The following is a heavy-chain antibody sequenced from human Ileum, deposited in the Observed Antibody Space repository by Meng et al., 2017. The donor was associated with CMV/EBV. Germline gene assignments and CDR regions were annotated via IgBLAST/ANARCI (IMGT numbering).Heavy chain of an antibody. CDR1: GDSTSGFF. Sequence: VQLKESGPGLVKPSETLSLTCTVSGDSTSGFFWSWIRQPAGKGLEWIGRIYSSGSTFYNPSLESRVTMSIDTSKNQFSLRLASVTAADTAVYFCAKEQSIGIAVTGIFDFWGQGALVTVSS. J-gene: IGHJ4*02. CDR2: IYSSGST. V-gene: IGHV4-4*07. D-gene: IGHD6-19*01. CDR3: AKEQSIGIAVTGIFDF.